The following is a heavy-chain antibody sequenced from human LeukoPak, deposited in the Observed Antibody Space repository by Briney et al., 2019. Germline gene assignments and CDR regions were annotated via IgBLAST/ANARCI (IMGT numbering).Heavy chain of an antibody. V-gene: IGHV1-2*02. CDR2: ISPNSGGT. CDR3: AIQPWGSGNNWYFDF. Sequence: GASVKVSCKASGYSFTAYYIHWVRQAPGQGLEWMGWISPNSGGTDYAQKFLGRVTMTRDTSISTAYMELSSLTSDDTAVYYCAIQPWGSGNNWYFDFWGRSTLVTVSS. D-gene: IGHD7-27*01. CDR1: GYSFTAYY. J-gene: IGHJ2*01.